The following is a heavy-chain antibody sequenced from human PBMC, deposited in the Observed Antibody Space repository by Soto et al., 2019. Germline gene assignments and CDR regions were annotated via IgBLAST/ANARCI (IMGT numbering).Heavy chain of an antibody. J-gene: IGHJ4*02. CDR2: IIPVFRTS. D-gene: IGHD3-16*01. V-gene: IGHV1-69*18. CDR1: GVTFSSYA. CDR3: AKDGSWDGGGGES. Sequence: QVQLVQSGAEVKKPGSSVKVSCSASGVTFSSYAFTWVRQAPGHGLEWRGNIIPVFRTSTYAQRFQGRLTISADESTNTVYMELSSLRSEDAAVYFCAKDGSWDGGGGESWGQGNLVIVSS.